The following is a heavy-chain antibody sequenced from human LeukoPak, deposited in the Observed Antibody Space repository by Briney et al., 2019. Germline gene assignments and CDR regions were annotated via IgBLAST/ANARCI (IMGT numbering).Heavy chain of an antibody. CDR3: ARAPRWGRGYSGYNQGTTFDY. D-gene: IGHD5-12*01. V-gene: IGHV4-39*07. J-gene: IGHJ4*02. CDR1: GGSVSSGSYY. Sequence: SETLSLTCTVSGGSVSSGSYYWSWIRQPPGKGLEWIGEINHSGSTNYNPSLKSRVTISVDTSKNQFSLKLSSVTAADTAVYYCARAPRWGRGYSGYNQGTTFDYWGQGTLVTVSS. CDR2: INHSGST.